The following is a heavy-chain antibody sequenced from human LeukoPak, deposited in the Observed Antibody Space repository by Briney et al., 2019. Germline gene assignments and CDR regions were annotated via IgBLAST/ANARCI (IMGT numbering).Heavy chain of an antibody. Sequence: SVKVSCKTSGGTLRTHIFSWVRQAPGQGLEWTGRITPIIETTNYAQRFQGRVTITADPYTGTVYMEMSNLRSDDTAIYYCTRVNLRGSKYNWFDPRGQGTPVTVSS. CDR2: ITPIIETT. CDR3: TRVNLRGSKYNWFDP. D-gene: IGHD4-11*01. CDR1: GGTLRTHI. J-gene: IGHJ5*02. V-gene: IGHV1-69*08.